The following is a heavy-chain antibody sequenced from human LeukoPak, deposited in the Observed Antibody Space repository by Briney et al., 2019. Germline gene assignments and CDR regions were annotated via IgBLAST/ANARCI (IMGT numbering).Heavy chain of an antibody. J-gene: IGHJ4*02. D-gene: IGHD5-12*01. Sequence: GGSLRLSCAASRFTFNSYAMSWVRQAPGKGLEWVSVIGGSNGITFYVGSVKGRFTTSRDNSKDTLYLQMNSLRAEDTAVYCCARNENSGWGYFDYWGQGTLVTVSS. CDR1: RFTFNSYA. CDR2: IGGSNGIT. V-gene: IGHV3-23*01. CDR3: ARNENSGWGYFDY.